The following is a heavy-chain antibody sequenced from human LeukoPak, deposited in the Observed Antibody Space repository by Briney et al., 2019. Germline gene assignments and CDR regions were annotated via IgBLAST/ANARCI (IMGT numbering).Heavy chain of an antibody. CDR2: ISWNSGST. V-gene: IGHV3-9*03. CDR1: GFTFDDYA. D-gene: IGHD2-2*01. J-gene: IGHJ3*02. Sequence: PGRSLRLSCAASGFTFDDYAMHWVRQAPGKGLEWVSGISWNSGSTGYADSVKGRFTISRDNAKNSLYLQMNSLRAEDMALYYCAKSVGYQLLRGAFDIWGQGTMVTVSS. CDR3: AKSVGYQLLRGAFDI.